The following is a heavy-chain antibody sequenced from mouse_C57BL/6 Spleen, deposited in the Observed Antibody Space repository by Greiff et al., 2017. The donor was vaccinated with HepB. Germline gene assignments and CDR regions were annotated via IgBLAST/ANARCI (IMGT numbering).Heavy chain of an antibody. V-gene: IGHV1-50*01. J-gene: IGHJ2*01. Sequence: VQLQQSGAELVKPGASVKLSCKASGCTFTSYWMQWVKQRPGQGLEWIGEIDPSDSYTNYNQKFKGKATLTVDTSSSTAYMQLSSLTSEDSAVYYCARGDGYDHYFDYWGQGTTLTVSS. CDR2: IDPSDSYT. CDR1: GCTFTSYW. CDR3: ARGDGYDHYFDY. D-gene: IGHD2-2*01.